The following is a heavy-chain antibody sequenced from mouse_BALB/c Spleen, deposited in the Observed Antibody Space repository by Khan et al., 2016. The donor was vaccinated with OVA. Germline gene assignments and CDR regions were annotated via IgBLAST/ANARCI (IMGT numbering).Heavy chain of an antibody. J-gene: IGHJ3*01. Sequence: EVQLQQSGAELVRPGALVKLSCKASGFNIKDYYMHWVKQRPEQGLVWIGRIDPENGNTIYDPKFQGKASITSDTSSTTAYLQLSSLTSEDTAVYYCARDGYSPGFAYWGQGTLVTVSA. CDR2: IDPENGNT. CDR3: ARDGYSPGFAY. V-gene: IGHV14-1*02. CDR1: GFNIKDYY. D-gene: IGHD2-3*01.